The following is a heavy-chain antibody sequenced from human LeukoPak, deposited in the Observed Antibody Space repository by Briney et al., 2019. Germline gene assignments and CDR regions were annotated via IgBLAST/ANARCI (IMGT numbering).Heavy chain of an antibody. Sequence: PSETLSLTCAVSGGSISSGGYSWSWIRQPPGKGLEWIGYIYHSGSTYYNPSLKSRVTISVDRSKNQFSLKLSSVTAADTAVYYCARDLVTTQYYFDYWGQGTLVTVSS. V-gene: IGHV4-30-2*01. CDR1: GGSISSGGYS. D-gene: IGHD4-17*01. CDR2: IYHSGST. J-gene: IGHJ4*02. CDR3: ARDLVTTQYYFDY.